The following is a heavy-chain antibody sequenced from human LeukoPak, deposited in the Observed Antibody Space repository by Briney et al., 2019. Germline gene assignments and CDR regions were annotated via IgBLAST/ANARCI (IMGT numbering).Heavy chain of an antibody. CDR2: ISSSIRVI. CDR3: ARGGPYCSSTSCYYLGPIDY. Sequence: GSLRLSCAASVVTLSSDSMNAGRETPGKGRWGGSSISSSIRVIYYADSVKGRFTISTDNAKNSLYLQMNRLRAEDTAVYYCARGGPYCSSTSCYYLGPIDYWGQGTLVTVSS. V-gene: IGHV3-21*01. CDR1: VVTLSSDS. D-gene: IGHD2-2*01. J-gene: IGHJ4*02.